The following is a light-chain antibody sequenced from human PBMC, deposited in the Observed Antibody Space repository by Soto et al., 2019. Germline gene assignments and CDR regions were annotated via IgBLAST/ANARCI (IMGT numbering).Light chain of an antibody. CDR2: AAS. V-gene: IGKV1-12*01. CDR3: QQAHSLPLT. Sequence: DLQMTHSPSSVSASVGDRVTITCRASQGISSWLAWYQQKTGKAPKLLIYAASSLQSGVPSRFSSSGSGTDLTPTNSRLQPQDFATYYCQQAHSLPLTFGGGTKMEIK. CDR1: QGISSW. J-gene: IGKJ4*01.